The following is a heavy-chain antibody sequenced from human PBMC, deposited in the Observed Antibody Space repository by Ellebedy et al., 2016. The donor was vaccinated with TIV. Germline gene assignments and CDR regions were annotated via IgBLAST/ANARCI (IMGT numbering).Heavy chain of an antibody. J-gene: IGHJ2*01. V-gene: IGHV3-7*01. D-gene: IGHD4-17*01. Sequence: GGSLRLSCAASGFIVRDNYMSWVRQAPGKGLEWVANINEDGTKKHYVDSVKGRFTISRDNAGNSLFLQMNSLGAEDTAMYYCARAIYGASYLWGRGTLVTVSS. CDR2: INEDGTKK. CDR3: ARAIYGASYL. CDR1: GFIVRDNY.